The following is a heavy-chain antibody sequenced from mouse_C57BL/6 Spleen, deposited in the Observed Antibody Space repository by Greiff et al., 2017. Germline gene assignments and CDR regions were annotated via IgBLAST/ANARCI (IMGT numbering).Heavy chain of an antibody. V-gene: IGHV1-80*01. D-gene: IGHD1-1*01. Sequence: VQVVESGAELVKPGASVKISCKASGYAFSSYWMNWVKQRPGKGLEWIGQIYPGDGDTNYNGKFKGKATLTADKSSSTAYMQLSSLTSEDSAVYFCARSSITTVVATDAMDYWGQGTSVTVSS. J-gene: IGHJ4*01. CDR3: ARSSITTVVATDAMDY. CDR1: GYAFSSYW. CDR2: IYPGDGDT.